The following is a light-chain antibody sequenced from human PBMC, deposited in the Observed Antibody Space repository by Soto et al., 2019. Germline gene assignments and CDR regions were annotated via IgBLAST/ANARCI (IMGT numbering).Light chain of an antibody. J-gene: IGKJ1*01. CDR3: QQYDSSPWT. CDR1: QSVTTQ. V-gene: IGKV3-20*01. Sequence: IVLTQSPGTLSLSPGETATLSCRASQSVTTQLAWYQQKRGRAPRLIIHGASRRATGIPDRISGSGSGTDFTLTISRVEPEDVAVYYCQQYDSSPWTFGQGTKVDIK. CDR2: GAS.